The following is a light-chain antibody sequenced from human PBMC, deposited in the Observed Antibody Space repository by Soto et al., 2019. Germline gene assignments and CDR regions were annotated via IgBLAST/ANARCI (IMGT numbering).Light chain of an antibody. J-gene: IGKJ1*01. V-gene: IGKV1-27*01. CDR1: QDINYY. Sequence: DIQMTQSPSSLSASVGDSVTITCRTSQDINYYLAWYQQKPGKAPNLLIYSASTLQSGVPSRFSGSGSGTEFTLTISCLQPEDIATYYCQKYNSVPPTFGQGTKVEIK. CDR2: SAS. CDR3: QKYNSVPPT.